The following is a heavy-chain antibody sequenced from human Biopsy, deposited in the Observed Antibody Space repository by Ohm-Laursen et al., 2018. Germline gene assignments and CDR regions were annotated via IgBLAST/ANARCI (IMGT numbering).Heavy chain of an antibody. J-gene: IGHJ4*02. CDR3: ARDPLNGHKHFDY. V-gene: IGHV1-2*02. Sequence: SVKASCQASSYTFTDYNIHWMRQAPGQGLEWLGYINCKTGATNYAQKFQGTVTMTRDTSISTAYLALGSLRSADTAIYYCARDPLNGHKHFDYWGQGSLVTVSS. CDR1: SYTFTDYN. CDR2: INCKTGAT. D-gene: IGHD2-8*01.